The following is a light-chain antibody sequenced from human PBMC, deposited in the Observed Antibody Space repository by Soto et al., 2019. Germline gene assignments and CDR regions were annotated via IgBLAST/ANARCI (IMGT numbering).Light chain of an antibody. Sequence: DIQMTQSPSSLSASVGGRVTITCRASQNIASYLNWYQQKPGKAPKLLIYAASSLQSGVPSRFSGSGSGTDFTLTISSLQPEDFATYYCQKSYSAPWTFGQGTKVEIK. CDR2: AAS. CDR3: QKSYSAPWT. V-gene: IGKV1-39*01. CDR1: QNIASY. J-gene: IGKJ1*01.